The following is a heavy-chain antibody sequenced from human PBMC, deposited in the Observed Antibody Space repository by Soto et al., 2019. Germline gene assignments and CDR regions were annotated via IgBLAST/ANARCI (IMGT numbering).Heavy chain of an antibody. D-gene: IGHD3-10*01. CDR2: IYHSGST. CDR3: ARIQEYYYGSGIPNGFDP. CDR1: SGSISSSNW. V-gene: IGHV4-4*02. J-gene: IGHJ5*02. Sequence: QVQLQESGPGLVKPSGTLSLTCAVSSGSISSSNWWSWVRQPPGKGLEWIGEIYHSGSTNYNPSLKSRVIISVDKSKNQFSLKLSSVTAADTAVYYCARIQEYYYGSGIPNGFDPWGQGTMVTVSS.